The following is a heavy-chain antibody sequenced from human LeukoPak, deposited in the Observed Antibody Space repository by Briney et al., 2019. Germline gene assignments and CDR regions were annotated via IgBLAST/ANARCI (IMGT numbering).Heavy chain of an antibody. CDR2: IYTSGST. J-gene: IGHJ3*02. V-gene: IGHV4-61*02. Sequence: SETLSLTCTVSDASITSGRYYWSWIRQPAGKGLEWIGRIYTSGSTNYNPSLKSRVTMSVDTSKNQFSLKLSSVTAADTAVYYCARIITYYYDSSGHDAFDIWGQGTMVTVSS. CDR1: DASITSGRYY. D-gene: IGHD3-22*01. CDR3: ARIITYYYDSSGHDAFDI.